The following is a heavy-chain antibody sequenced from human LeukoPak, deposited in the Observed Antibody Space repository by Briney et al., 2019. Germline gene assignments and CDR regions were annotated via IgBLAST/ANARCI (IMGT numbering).Heavy chain of an antibody. CDR1: GFTFNSYG. CDR2: ISYDGSNK. Sequence: PGGSLRLSCAASGFTFNSYGMHWVRQAPGKGLEWVAVISYDGSNKYYADSVKGRFTISRDNAKNSLYLQMNSPRAEDTAVYYCARDRRVLRYFDWLSTPHFDYWGQGTLVTVSS. V-gene: IGHV3-30*03. J-gene: IGHJ4*02. D-gene: IGHD3-9*01. CDR3: ARDRRVLRYFDWLSTPHFDY.